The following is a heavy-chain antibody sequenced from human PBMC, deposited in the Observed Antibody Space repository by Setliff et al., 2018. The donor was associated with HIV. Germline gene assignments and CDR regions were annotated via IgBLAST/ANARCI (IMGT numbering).Heavy chain of an antibody. J-gene: IGHJ6*03. D-gene: IGHD3-3*01. V-gene: IGHV1-69*02. Sequence: ASVKVSCKASRSTFNSHTINWVRQAPGQGLDWMGRIIPILGVANYAQRFQGKVTITADKSTSTAYMELTSLGFDDTAMYYCVRGVQSPPHYSYYYMDVWGEGTMVTSP. CDR2: IIPILGVA. CDR3: VRGVQSPPHYSYYYMDV. CDR1: RSTFNSHT.